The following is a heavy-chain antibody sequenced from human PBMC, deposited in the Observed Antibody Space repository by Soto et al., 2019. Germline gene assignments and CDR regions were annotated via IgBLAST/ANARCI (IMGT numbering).Heavy chain of an antibody. J-gene: IGHJ6*04. V-gene: IGHV4-59*01. Sequence: SETLSLTCTVSGGSISSYFWNWIRQPPGKGLEWIGYVYYSGSTNYNPSLKSRVTISVDMSKNQFSLKLSSVTAADTAVYYCARPTYGDYGMDVWGKGTTVTVSS. CDR3: ARPTYGDYGMDV. D-gene: IGHD4-17*01. CDR2: VYYSGST. CDR1: GGSISSYF.